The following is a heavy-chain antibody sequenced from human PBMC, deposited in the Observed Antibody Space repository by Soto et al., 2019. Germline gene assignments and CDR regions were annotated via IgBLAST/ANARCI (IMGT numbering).Heavy chain of an antibody. CDR3: ARGGLTAGFDY. V-gene: IGHV3-74*01. J-gene: IGHJ4*02. CDR1: GFTFSANW. D-gene: IGHD2-21*02. CDR2: IKPDGSDT. Sequence: EVQLVESGGGLVQPGGSLRLSCAASGFTFSANWMGWARQAPGKGLVWVSLIKPDGSDTGYADSVKGRFIISRDNSKNTLSLQMNSLRADDTAVYYCARGGLTAGFDYWGQGTLVTVST.